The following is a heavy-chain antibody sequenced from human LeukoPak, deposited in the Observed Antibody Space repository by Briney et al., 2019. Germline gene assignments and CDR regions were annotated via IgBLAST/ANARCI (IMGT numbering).Heavy chain of an antibody. D-gene: IGHD3-22*01. J-gene: IGHJ4*02. CDR1: GYTFTSYD. CDR3: AVSTTYYYDSSGYYYGY. CDR2: IIPILGIA. V-gene: IGHV1-69*04. Sequence: PVKVSCKASGYTFTSYDINWVRQAPGQGLEWMGRIIPILGIANYAQKFQGRVTITADKSTSTAYMELSSLRSEDTAVYYCAVSTTYYYDSSGYYYGYWGQGTLVTVSS.